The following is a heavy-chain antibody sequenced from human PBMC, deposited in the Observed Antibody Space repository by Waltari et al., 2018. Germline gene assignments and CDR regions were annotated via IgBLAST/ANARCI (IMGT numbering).Heavy chain of an antibody. D-gene: IGHD6-19*01. CDR1: GGSISSSSYY. V-gene: IGHV4-39*01. Sequence: QLQLQESGPGLVKPSETLSLTCTVSGGSISSSSYYWGWIRQPPGKGLEWIGSIYYSGSTYYNPSLKSRVTISVDTSKNQFSLKLSSVTAADTAVYYCARGDSSGLPPLPYWGQGTLVTVSS. CDR2: IYYSGST. CDR3: ARGDSSGLPPLPY. J-gene: IGHJ4*02.